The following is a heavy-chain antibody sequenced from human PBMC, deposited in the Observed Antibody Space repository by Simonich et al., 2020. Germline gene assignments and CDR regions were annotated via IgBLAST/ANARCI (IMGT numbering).Heavy chain of an antibody. V-gene: IGHV3-23*01. J-gene: IGHJ3*02. CDR2: ISGSGGST. D-gene: IGHD3-22*01. CDR1: GFTFSSYA. CDR3: AKDRGERITMIVVVIDAFDI. Sequence: GEGLVQPGWSLRLSCAASGFTFSSYAMSWFRQAPGKGLEWVSSISGSGGSTYYADSVQGRFNISRENSKNKLYLQMNSLRAEDTAVYYCAKDRGERITMIVVVIDAFDIWGQGTMVTVSS.